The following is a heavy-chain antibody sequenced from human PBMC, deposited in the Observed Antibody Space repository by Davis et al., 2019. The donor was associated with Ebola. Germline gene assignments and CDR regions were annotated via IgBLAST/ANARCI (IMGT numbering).Heavy chain of an antibody. CDR2: ISGSGGST. Sequence: GESLKISCAASGFTFSSYAMSWVRPAPGKGLEWVSAISGSGGSTYYADSVKGRFTLSRDNSKNTLYLQMNSLRAEDTAVYYCAKGRLVVVAANNWFDPWGQGTLVTVSS. CDR3: AKGRLVVVAANNWFDP. D-gene: IGHD2-15*01. V-gene: IGHV3-23*01. J-gene: IGHJ5*02. CDR1: GFTFSSYA.